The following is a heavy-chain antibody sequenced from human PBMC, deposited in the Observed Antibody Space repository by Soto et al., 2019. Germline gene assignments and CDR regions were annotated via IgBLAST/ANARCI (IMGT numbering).Heavy chain of an antibody. CDR3: EAGTLGAGWTPLDH. D-gene: IGHD3-16*01. J-gene: IGHJ4*02. Sequence: SETLSLTFDVSGGSFGDNYWTWIRHFPGKGLEWIGYIYYSGSTNYNPSLKSRVSISVDASKAQFSLQLTSVTAADTALYYCEAGTLGAGWTPLDHWGQGILVTVSS. CDR1: GGSFGDNY. CDR2: IYYSGST. V-gene: IGHV4-59*03.